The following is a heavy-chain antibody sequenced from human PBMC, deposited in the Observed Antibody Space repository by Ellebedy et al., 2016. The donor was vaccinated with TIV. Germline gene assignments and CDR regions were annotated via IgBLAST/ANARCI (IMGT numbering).Heavy chain of an antibody. Sequence: GESLKISCAASGFTFSNYAMSWVRQAPGKGLEWVSGTSGGGATTYYADSVKGRFTISRDNSKNTLDLQMNSLRVEDTAVYYCVKGGYDRSGYYAPPVECWGQGTLVTVSS. CDR1: GFTFSNYA. V-gene: IGHV3-23*01. CDR2: TSGGGATT. D-gene: IGHD3-22*01. CDR3: VKGGYDRSGYYAPPVEC. J-gene: IGHJ4*02.